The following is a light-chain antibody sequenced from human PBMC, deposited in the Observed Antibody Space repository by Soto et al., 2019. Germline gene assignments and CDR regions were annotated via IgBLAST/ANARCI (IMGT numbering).Light chain of an antibody. CDR1: QGISSH. Sequence: DIQLTQSPSFLSASVGDRVNITCRASQGISSHLAWFQQTPGRAPKLLVYAASTLQSGVPSRFSGSGSGTDFTLTISSLQPEDFATYYCQQSYSTPVTFGQGTRLEIK. J-gene: IGKJ5*01. CDR3: QQSYSTPVT. CDR2: AAS. V-gene: IGKV1-39*01.